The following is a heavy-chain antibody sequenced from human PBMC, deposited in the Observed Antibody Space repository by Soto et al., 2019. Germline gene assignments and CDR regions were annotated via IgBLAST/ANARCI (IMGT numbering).Heavy chain of an antibody. D-gene: IGHD1-7*01. J-gene: IGHJ6*02. CDR1: GFTVSSNY. Sequence: EVQLVESGGGLVQPGGSLRLSCAASGFTVSSNYMSWVRQAPGKGLEWVSVIYSGGSTYYADSVKGRFTISRDNSKNTLYLQMHSLRAEDTAVYYCARDRRTTDGMNVLGQGTTVTVSS. CDR3: ARDRRTTDGMNV. CDR2: IYSGGST. V-gene: IGHV3-66*01.